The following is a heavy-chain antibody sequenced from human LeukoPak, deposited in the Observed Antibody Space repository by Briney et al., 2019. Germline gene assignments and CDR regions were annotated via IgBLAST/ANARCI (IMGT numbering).Heavy chain of an antibody. J-gene: IGHJ5*02. D-gene: IGHD6-13*01. Sequence: GGSLRLSCAASGFTFSSYAMSWVRQAPGKGLEWVSAISGSGGGTYYADSVKGRFTISRDNSKNTLYLQMNSLRAEDTAVYYCAKDQVIGAAGTRWFDPWGQGTLVTVSS. V-gene: IGHV3-23*01. CDR1: GFTFSSYA. CDR3: AKDQVIGAAGTRWFDP. CDR2: ISGSGGGT.